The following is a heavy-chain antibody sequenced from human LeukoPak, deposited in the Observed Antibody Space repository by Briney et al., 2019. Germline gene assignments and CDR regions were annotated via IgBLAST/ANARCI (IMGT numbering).Heavy chain of an antibody. CDR3: ARDPEGVAWIQLWSLDY. D-gene: IGHD5-18*01. V-gene: IGHV1-2*06. CDR1: GYTLTGYY. Sequence: ASVKVSCKASGYTLTGYYMHGVRQAPGQGLEWMGRINPNSGGTNYAQKFQGRVTMTRDTSMSTAYMELSRLGSDDTAGYYCARDPEGVAWIQLWSLDYWGQGTLVTVSS. CDR2: INPNSGGT. J-gene: IGHJ4*02.